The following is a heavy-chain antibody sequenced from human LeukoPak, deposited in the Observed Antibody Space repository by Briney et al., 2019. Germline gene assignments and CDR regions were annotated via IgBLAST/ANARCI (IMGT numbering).Heavy chain of an antibody. CDR3: ARGSLGYSYGSYYFDY. Sequence: SETLSLTCTVSGYSISSGYYWGWIRQPPGKGLEWIGSIYHSGGTYYNPSLKSRVTISVDTSKNQFSLKLSPVTAADTAVYYCARGSLGYSYGSYYFDYWGQGTLVTVSS. J-gene: IGHJ4*02. D-gene: IGHD5-18*01. CDR2: IYHSGGT. V-gene: IGHV4-38-2*02. CDR1: GYSISSGYY.